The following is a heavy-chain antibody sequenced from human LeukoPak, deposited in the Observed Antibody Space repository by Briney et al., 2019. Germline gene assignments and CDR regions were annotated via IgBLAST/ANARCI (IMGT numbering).Heavy chain of an antibody. CDR3: AKSGGYSGYDLQYYYYYMDV. CDR1: GFTVSSNY. Sequence: GGSLRLSCAASGFTVSSNYMSWVRQAPGKGLEWVSVIYSGGSTYYADSVKGRFTISRDNSKNTLYLQMNSLRAEDTAVYYCAKSGGYSGYDLQYYYYYMDVWGKGTTVTISS. CDR2: IYSGGST. J-gene: IGHJ6*03. D-gene: IGHD5-12*01. V-gene: IGHV3-53*01.